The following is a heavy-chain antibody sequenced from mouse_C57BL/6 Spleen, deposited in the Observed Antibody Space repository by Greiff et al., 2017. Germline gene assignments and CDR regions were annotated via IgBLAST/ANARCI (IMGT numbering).Heavy chain of an antibody. CDR3: AREEGLDD. D-gene: IGHD3-3*01. CDR1: GYAFRSYW. Sequence: VQLQQSGAELVHPGASVKISCKASGYAFRSYWVSWVQQRTGKGLEWIGQIYPGDGDTNYNGKFKCKATLPADKSSSTAYMQLSSLTSDDSAVYFWAREEGLDDWVQGTTLTVSS. CDR2: IYPGDGDT. V-gene: IGHV1-80*01. J-gene: IGHJ2*01.